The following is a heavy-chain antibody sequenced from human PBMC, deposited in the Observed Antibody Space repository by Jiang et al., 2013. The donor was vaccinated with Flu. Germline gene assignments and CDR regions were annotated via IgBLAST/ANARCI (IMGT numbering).Heavy chain of an antibody. V-gene: IGHV4-31*03. CDR3: ARGGRDDFWSGYSGWFDP. D-gene: IGHD3-3*01. CDR1: GGSISSGGYY. Sequence: GLVKPSQTLSLTCTVSGGSISSGGYYWSWIRQHPGKGLEWIGYIYYSGSTYYNPSLKSRVTISVDTSKNQFSLKLSSVTAADTAVYYCARGGRDDFWSGYSGWFDPWGQGTLVTVSS. CDR2: IYYSGST. J-gene: IGHJ5*02.